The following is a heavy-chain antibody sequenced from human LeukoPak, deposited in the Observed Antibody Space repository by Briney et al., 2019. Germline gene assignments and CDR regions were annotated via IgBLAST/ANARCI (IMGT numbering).Heavy chain of an antibody. Sequence: SETLSLTCTVSGGSISSGGYSWSWIRQPPGKGLEWIGYMYHGGSTYYNPSLEGRVTISVDRSKNQLSLKVSSVTAADTAVYYCASTNDFGDYMGAWGQGILVTVSS. J-gene: IGHJ5*02. V-gene: IGHV4-30-2*01. CDR3: ASTNDFGDYMGA. D-gene: IGHD4-17*01. CDR2: MYHGGST. CDR1: GGSISSGGYS.